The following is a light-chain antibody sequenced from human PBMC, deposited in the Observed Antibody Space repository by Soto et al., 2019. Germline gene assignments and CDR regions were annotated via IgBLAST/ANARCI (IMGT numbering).Light chain of an antibody. V-gene: IGKV3-20*01. J-gene: IGKJ4*01. CDR3: QQYGRSPLT. Sequence: EIVMTQSPGTLSLSPGERATLSCRANQSVSSSYLAWYQQKPGQAPRLLIYGASSRATGIPDRFSGSGSGTDFTLTISRLEPEDFAVYYCQQYGRSPLTVGGGTKVDIK. CDR2: GAS. CDR1: QSVSSSY.